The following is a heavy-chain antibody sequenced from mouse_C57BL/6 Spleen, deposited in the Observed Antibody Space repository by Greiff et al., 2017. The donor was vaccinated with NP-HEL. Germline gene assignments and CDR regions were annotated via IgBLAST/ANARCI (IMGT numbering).Heavy chain of an antibody. D-gene: IGHD1-1*01. CDR2: INPNNGGT. J-gene: IGHJ2*01. CDR1: GYTFTDYY. CDR3: ARYYYYGSYFDY. Sequence: EVQLQQSGPELVKPGASVKISCKASGYTFTDYYMNWVKQSHGKSLEWIGDINPNNGGTSYNQKFKGKATLTVDKSSSTAYMELRSLTSEDSAVYYCARYYYYGSYFDYWGQGTTLTVSS. V-gene: IGHV1-26*01.